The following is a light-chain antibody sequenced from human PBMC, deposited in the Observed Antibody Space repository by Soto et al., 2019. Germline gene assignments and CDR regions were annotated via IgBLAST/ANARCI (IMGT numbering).Light chain of an antibody. CDR3: QQIYSAPLT. CDR2: AAS. Sequence: DIQMTQSPSSLSASVGDRVTITCRASQSITTYLNWYRQKPGKAPKLLIYAASSLQSGVPPRFSGSGSETELTLSISSLQPEDFATYFCQQIYSAPLTFGGGTKVDIK. V-gene: IGKV1-39*01. CDR1: QSITTY. J-gene: IGKJ4*01.